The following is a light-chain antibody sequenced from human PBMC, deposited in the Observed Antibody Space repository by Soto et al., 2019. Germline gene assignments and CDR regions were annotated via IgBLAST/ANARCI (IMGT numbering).Light chain of an antibody. V-gene: IGKV1-12*01. CDR1: QLISSW. J-gene: IGKJ4*01. Sequence: QMTKSASAVSASVGDRVTITCRASQLISSWLAWYQQKPGTPPKLLIYAASNLESGVPSRFSGSESGTEFTLTISSLQPEDFATYFCQQAASFPLTFGGGTKVDI. CDR3: QQAASFPLT. CDR2: AAS.